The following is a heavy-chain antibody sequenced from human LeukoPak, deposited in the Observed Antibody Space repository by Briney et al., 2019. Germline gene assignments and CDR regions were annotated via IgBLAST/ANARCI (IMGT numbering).Heavy chain of an antibody. Sequence: SVKVSCKASGGTFSSYAISWVRQAPGQGLEWMGGIIPIFGTANYAQKFQGRVTITADESTSTAYMELSSLRSEDTAVYYCARDIPRIVPAAWEYMDVWGKGTTVTVSS. CDR2: IIPIFGTA. CDR1: GGTFSSYA. CDR3: ARDIPRIVPAAWEYMDV. D-gene: IGHD2-2*01. V-gene: IGHV1-69*13. J-gene: IGHJ6*03.